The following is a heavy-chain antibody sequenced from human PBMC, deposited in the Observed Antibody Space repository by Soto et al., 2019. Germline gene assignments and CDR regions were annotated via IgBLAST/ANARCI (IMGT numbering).Heavy chain of an antibody. V-gene: IGHV4-39*01. CDR3: VGSGWYELNDY. D-gene: IGHD6-19*01. CDR1: GGSISSSSYY. CDR2: IYYSGST. Sequence: PSETLSLTCTVSGGSISSSSYYWGWIRQPPGKGLEWIGSIYYSGSTYYNPSLKSRVTISVDTSKNQFSLKLSSVTAADTAVYYCVGSGWYELNDYWGQGTLVTVS. J-gene: IGHJ4*02.